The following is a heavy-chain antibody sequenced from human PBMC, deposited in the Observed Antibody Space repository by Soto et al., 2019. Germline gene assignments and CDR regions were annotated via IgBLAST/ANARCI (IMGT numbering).Heavy chain of an antibody. J-gene: IGHJ6*02. Sequence: PVKVSCKASGGTFSSYAISWVRQAPGQGLEWMGGIIPIFGTANYAQKFQGRVTITADESTSTAYMELSSLRSEDTAVYYCATSITFGGVIVRRGMDVWGQGTTVTVSS. CDR3: ATSITFGGVIVRRGMDV. D-gene: IGHD3-16*02. V-gene: IGHV1-69*13. CDR1: GGTFSSYA. CDR2: IIPIFGTA.